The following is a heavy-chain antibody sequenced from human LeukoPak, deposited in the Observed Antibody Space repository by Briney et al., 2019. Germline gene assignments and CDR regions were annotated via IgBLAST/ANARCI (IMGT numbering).Heavy chain of an antibody. CDR3: ARESDILTGYYHIDY. V-gene: IGHV4-39*07. Sequence: MASETLSLTCTVSGGSISTTNYYWGWIRQPPGRDLEWIGSIYSSGNTYYNPSLKSRVTISVDTSKNQFSLKLSSVTAADTAVYYCARESDILTGYYHIDYWGQGTLVTVSS. CDR2: IYSSGNT. J-gene: IGHJ4*02. CDR1: GGSISTTNYY. D-gene: IGHD3-9*01.